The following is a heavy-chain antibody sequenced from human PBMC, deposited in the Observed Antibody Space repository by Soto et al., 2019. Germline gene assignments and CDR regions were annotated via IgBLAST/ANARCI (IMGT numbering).Heavy chain of an antibody. CDR3: ARGTFYSSSWFLFNWFDP. CDR1: GYTFTSYD. Sequence: ASVKVSCKASGYTFTSYDINWVRQATGQGLEWMGWMNPNSGNTGYAQKFQGRVTMTRNTSISTAYMELSSLRSEDTAVYYCARGTFYSSSWFLFNWFDPWGQGTLVTVSS. J-gene: IGHJ5*02. V-gene: IGHV1-8*01. CDR2: MNPNSGNT. D-gene: IGHD6-13*01.